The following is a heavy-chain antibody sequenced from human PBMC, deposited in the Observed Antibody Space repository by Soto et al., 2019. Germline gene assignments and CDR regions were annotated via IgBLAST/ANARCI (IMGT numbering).Heavy chain of an antibody. D-gene: IGHD3-22*01. CDR3: ASVPRYYYDSSGYYYFDY. J-gene: IGHJ4*02. CDR2: IIPIFGTA. Sequence: LSCQASGGTFGCYAISWVRQSPVQVPEWMGGIIPIFGTANYAQKFQGRVTITADESTSTAYMELSSLRSEDTAVYYCASVPRYYYDSSGYYYFDYWGQGNLVTASS. CDR1: GGTFGCYA. V-gene: IGHV1-69*01.